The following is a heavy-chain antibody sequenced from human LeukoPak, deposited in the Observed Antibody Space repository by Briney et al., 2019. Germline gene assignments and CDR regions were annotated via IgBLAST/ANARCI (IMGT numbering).Heavy chain of an antibody. V-gene: IGHV4-4*07. CDR2: IYTSGST. D-gene: IGHD3-3*01. J-gene: IGHJ6*03. Sequence: SETLSLTCTASGGSISSYYWSWIRQPAGKGLEWIGRIYTSGSTNYNPSLKSRVTMSVDTSKNQFSLKLSSVTAADTAVYYCARDEVTIFGVVKGHYYYYYYCMDVWGKGTTVTVSS. CDR1: GGSISSYY. CDR3: ARDEVTIFGVVKGHYYYYYYCMDV.